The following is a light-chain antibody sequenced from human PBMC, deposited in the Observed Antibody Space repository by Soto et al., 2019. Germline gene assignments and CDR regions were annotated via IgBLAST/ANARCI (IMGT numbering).Light chain of an antibody. J-gene: IGLJ1*01. CDR3: CSLTTSHTYV. V-gene: IGLV2-14*03. Sequence: LTQPASVSGSPGQSITISCTGTSSDIGHYDYVSWYQQHPGKAPKLTIYHVTYRPSGVSNRYSGSKSGNSASLTISGLQADDEADYYCCSLTTSHTYVFGSGTKV. CDR2: HVT. CDR1: SSDIGHYDY.